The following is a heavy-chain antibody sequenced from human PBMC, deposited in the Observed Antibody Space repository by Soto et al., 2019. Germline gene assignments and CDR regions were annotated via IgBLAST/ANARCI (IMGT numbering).Heavy chain of an antibody. J-gene: IGHJ5*02. CDR1: GYTFTGYY. V-gene: IGHV1-2*04. Sequence: ASVKVSCKASGYTFTGYYMHWVRRAPGQGLEWMGWINPNSGGTNYAQKFQGWVTMTRDTSISTAYMELSRLRSDDTAVYYCASAPIAVAGTYNWFDPWGQGXLVTVSS. D-gene: IGHD6-19*01. CDR2: INPNSGGT. CDR3: ASAPIAVAGTYNWFDP.